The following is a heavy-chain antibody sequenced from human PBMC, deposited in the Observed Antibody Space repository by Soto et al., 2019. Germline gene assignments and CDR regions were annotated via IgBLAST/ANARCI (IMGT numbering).Heavy chain of an antibody. D-gene: IGHD6-25*01. CDR1: GYSTRSGYY. CDR3: ARAAATHFDN. V-gene: IGHV4-38-2*01. Sequence: KPSETLSLTCAVSGYSTRSGYYWGWIRQPPGEGLEWIGNVYHSGKTYYNPSLKSRVSVSLDTSKNQFSLNLTSVTAADTAMYYCARAAATHFDNWGQGLLVTVSS. CDR2: VYHSGKT. J-gene: IGHJ4*02.